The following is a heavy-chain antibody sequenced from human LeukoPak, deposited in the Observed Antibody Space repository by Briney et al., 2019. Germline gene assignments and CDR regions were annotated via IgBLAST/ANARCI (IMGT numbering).Heavy chain of an antibody. D-gene: IGHD6-19*01. J-gene: IGHJ6*03. V-gene: IGHV1-8*01. CDR1: GYTFTSYD. CDR2: MNPNSGNT. CDR3: ARIMAVAGTTNYYYYYMDV. Sequence: ASVKVSCKASGYTFTSYDINWVRQATGQGLEWMGWMNPNSGNTGYAQKFQGRVTMTRNTSISTAYMELSRLRSDDTAVYYCARIMAVAGTTNYYYYYMDVWGKGTTVTISS.